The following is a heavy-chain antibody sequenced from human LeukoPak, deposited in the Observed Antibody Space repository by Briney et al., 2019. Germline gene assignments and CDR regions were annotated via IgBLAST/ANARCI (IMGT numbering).Heavy chain of an antibody. CDR1: GFTFSTYA. D-gene: IGHD5-18*01. CDR3: VKEGGLGYTYGFDY. V-gene: IGHV3-23*01. Sequence: GRSLRLSCAASGFTFSTYAVSWVRQAPGKRLDWVSAISGSGGSTYYADSVKGRFTISRDNSKNTVYPQMSTLRAEDTAVYYCVKEGGLGYTYGFDYWGQGTLVTVSS. CDR2: ISGSGGST. J-gene: IGHJ4*02.